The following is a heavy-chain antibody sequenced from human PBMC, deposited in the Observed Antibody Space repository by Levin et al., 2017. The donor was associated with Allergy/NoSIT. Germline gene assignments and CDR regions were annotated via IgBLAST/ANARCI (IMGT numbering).Heavy chain of an antibody. CDR2: ISSSNSYI. J-gene: IGHJ4*02. CDR3: ARDRYPGNYYDSSGYSFDY. CDR1: GFTFSSYG. Sequence: GESLKISCAASGFTFSSYGMTWVRQAPGKGLEWVSYISSSNSYIYYADSVKGRFTISRDNANNSLYLQMNSLRGEDTAVYYCARDRYPGNYYDSSGYSFDYWGQGTLVTVSS. V-gene: IGHV3-21*06. D-gene: IGHD3-22*01.